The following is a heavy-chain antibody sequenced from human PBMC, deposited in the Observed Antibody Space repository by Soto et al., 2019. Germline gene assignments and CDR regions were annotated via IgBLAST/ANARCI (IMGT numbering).Heavy chain of an antibody. CDR3: GKDRAAAGTWPFDY. D-gene: IGHD6-13*01. J-gene: IGHJ4*02. CDR1: GFTFSSYG. CDR2: ISYDGSNK. Sequence: SLRLSCAASGFTFSSYGMHWVRQAPGKGLEWVAVISYDGSNKYYADSVKGRFTISRDNSKNTLYLQVNSLRAEDTAVYHCGKDRAAAGTWPFDYWGQGTLVTVSS. V-gene: IGHV3-30*18.